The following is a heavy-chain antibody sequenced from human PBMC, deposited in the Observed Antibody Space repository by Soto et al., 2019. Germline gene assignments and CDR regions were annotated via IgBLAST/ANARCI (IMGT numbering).Heavy chain of an antibody. J-gene: IGHJ6*02. V-gene: IGHV1-18*01. CDR2: ISVYNGNT. CDR3: AATGGNYFGLDV. Sequence: ASGKVSCKSSGNTFTHYGINWVRQAPGQGLEWMGWISVYNGNTKYAQKFQDRVTMSADTSTRTAFMEVRSLTSDDTGVYFCAATGGNYFGLDVWGQGTTVTVSS. CDR1: GNTFTHYG. D-gene: IGHD2-8*02.